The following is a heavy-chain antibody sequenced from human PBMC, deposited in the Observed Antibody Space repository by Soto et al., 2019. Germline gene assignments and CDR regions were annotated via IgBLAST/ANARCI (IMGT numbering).Heavy chain of an antibody. D-gene: IGHD3-10*01. J-gene: IGHJ6*01. V-gene: IGHV3-23*01. CDR3: AKDRRYGSGIPVGDHGMDV. CDR2: ISGSGGST. CDR1: GLTFRSYA. Sequence: LILSCAVAGLTFRSYAMSWFRHAQVQGLEWVSAISGSGGSTYYADSVKGRFTISRDNSKNTLYLQMNILRAEDTAVYKCAKDRRYGSGIPVGDHGMDVWGQGTTVTVSS.